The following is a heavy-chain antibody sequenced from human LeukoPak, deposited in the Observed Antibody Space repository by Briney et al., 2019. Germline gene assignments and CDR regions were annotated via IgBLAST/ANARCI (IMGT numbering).Heavy chain of an antibody. CDR3: ARAGERVAFDY. V-gene: IGHV1-69*05. CDR1: GGTFSSYA. Sequence: ASVKVSCKASGGTFSSYAISWVRQATGQGLEWMGRIIPIFGTANYAQKFQGRVTITTDESTSTAYMELSSLRSEDTAVYYCARAGERVAFDYWGQGTLVTVSS. D-gene: IGHD2-15*01. CDR2: IIPIFGTA. J-gene: IGHJ4*02.